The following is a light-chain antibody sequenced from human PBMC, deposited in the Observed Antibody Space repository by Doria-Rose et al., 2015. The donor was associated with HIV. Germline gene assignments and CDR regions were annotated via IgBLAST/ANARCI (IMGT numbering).Light chain of an antibody. Sequence: PGERATLSCRASQSVSSNLAWYQQKPGQAPRLLIYDASNRATGIPARFSGSGSGTDFTLTISSLEPEDFAVYFCQQRSNWPPIFTFGPDQSGY. CDR1: QSVSSN. J-gene: IGKJ3*01. V-gene: IGKV3-11*01. CDR3: QQRSNWPPIFT. CDR2: DAS.